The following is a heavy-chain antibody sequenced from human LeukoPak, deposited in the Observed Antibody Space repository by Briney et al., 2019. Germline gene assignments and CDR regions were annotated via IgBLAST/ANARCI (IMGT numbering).Heavy chain of an antibody. Sequence: ASVKVSCKASGGTFSSYAISWVRQAPGQGLEWMGRIIPILGIANYAQKFQGRVTITADKSTSTAYMELSSLRSEDTAVYYCARDQGECSSTSCHCYYYYGMDVWGQGTTVTVSS. D-gene: IGHD2-2*01. CDR2: IIPILGIA. CDR3: ARDQGECSSTSCHCYYYYGMDV. V-gene: IGHV1-69*04. J-gene: IGHJ6*02. CDR1: GGTFSSYA.